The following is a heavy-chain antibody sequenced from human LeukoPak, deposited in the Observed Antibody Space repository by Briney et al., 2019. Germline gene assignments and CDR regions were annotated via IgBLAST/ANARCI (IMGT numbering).Heavy chain of an antibody. J-gene: IGHJ4*02. CDR1: GFTFSNYA. Sequence: GGSLRLSCAASGFTFSNYAMSWARQAPGKGLEWVSAISGSGGSTYYADSVKGRFTISRDNSKNTLYLQMNSLRVEHTAVYYCARDFSGRNDFDYWGQGTPVTVSS. CDR2: ISGSGGST. D-gene: IGHD1-26*01. V-gene: IGHV3-23*01. CDR3: ARDFSGRNDFDY.